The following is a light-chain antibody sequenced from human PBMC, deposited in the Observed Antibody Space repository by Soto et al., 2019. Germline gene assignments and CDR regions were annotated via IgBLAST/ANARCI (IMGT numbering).Light chain of an antibody. CDR2: DAS. Sequence: THSPETLSASAFQRVPLPCGSSQSVSSYFAWYQQKPGQAPRLLIYDASNRATGIPARFSGSGSGTDFTLTISSLEPEDFAVYYCQQRSKWRTFGQGTKVDIK. V-gene: IGKV3-11*01. CDR3: QQRSKWRT. CDR1: QSVSSY. J-gene: IGKJ1*01.